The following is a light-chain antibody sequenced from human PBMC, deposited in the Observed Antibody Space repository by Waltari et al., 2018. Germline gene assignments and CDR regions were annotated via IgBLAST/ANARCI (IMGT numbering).Light chain of an antibody. CDR3: SSYTSSRIRV. V-gene: IGLV2-14*01. CDR1: SSDVGGSNY. CDR2: DVS. Sequence: QSALTQPASVSGSPGQSITISCTGTSSDVGGSNYFSWYQQHPGKAPKLMIYDVSNRPSGVSNRFSGSKSGNTASLTISGLQAEDEADYYCSSYTSSRIRVFGGGTKLTVL. J-gene: IGLJ3*02.